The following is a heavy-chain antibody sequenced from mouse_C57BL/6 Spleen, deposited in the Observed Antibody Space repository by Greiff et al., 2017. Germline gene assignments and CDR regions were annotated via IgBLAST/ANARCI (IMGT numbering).Heavy chain of an antibody. Sequence: QVQLQQSGAELVKPGASVKLSCKASGYTFTEYTIHWVKQRTGQGLEWIGWFYPGSGSIKYNEKFKDKATLTADKSSSTVYMERSRLSSEDSVVYFCARHEDDWHSFDYWGQGTSLTVSS. CDR1: GYTFTEYT. CDR2: FYPGSGSI. V-gene: IGHV1-62-2*01. CDR3: ARHEDDWHSFDY. D-gene: IGHD2-13*01. J-gene: IGHJ2*02.